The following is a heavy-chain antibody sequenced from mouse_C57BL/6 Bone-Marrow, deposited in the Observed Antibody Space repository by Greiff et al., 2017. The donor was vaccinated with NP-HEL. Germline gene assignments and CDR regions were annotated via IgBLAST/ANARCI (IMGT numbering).Heavy chain of an antibody. D-gene: IGHD1-1*01. CDR3: ARDRGYGRWRYFDY. J-gene: IGHJ2*01. V-gene: IGHV1-81*01. CDR1: GYTFTSYG. CDR2: IYPRSGNT. Sequence: QVQLQQSGAELARPGASVKLSCKASGYTFTSYGISWVKQRTGQGLEWIGEIYPRSGNTYYNEKFKGKATLTADKSSSTAYMELRSLTSEDSAVYFCARDRGYGRWRYFDYWGQGTTLTVSS.